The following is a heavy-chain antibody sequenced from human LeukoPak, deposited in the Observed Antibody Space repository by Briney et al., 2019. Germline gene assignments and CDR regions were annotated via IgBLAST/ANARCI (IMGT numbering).Heavy chain of an antibody. J-gene: IGHJ6*02. CDR1: GYTFTSYY. D-gene: IGHD3-10*01. V-gene: IGHV1-46*01. CDR2: INPSGGST. CDR3: ARDPLWFGEGGPYGMDV. Sequence: ASVKVSCKASGYTFTSYYMHWVRQAPGQGLEWMGIINPSGGSTSYAQKFQGRVTMTRDTSTSTVYMELSSLRSEDTAVYYCARDPLWFGEGGPYGMDVWGQGTAVTVSS.